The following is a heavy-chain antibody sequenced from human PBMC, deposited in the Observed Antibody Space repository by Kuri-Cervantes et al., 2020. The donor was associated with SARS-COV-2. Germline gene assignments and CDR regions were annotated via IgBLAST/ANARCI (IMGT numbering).Heavy chain of an antibody. D-gene: IGHD3-3*01. CDR2: INPNSGGT. V-gene: IGHV1-2*02. CDR3: AREIYDFWSGYFDY. CDR1: GYTFTGYY. Sequence: ASVKVSCKASGYTFTGYYMHWVRQAPGQGLEWMGWINPNSGGTNYAQKFQGRVTMTRDTSTSTAYMELRSLRSDDTAVYYCAREIYDFWSGYFDYWGQGTLVTVSS. J-gene: IGHJ4*02.